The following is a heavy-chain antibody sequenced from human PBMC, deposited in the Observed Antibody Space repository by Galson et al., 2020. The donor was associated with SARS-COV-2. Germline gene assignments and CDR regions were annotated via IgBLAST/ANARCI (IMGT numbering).Heavy chain of an antibody. CDR1: GFTFSSYS. CDR2: ISSSSSYI. D-gene: IGHD6-19*01. V-gene: IGHV3-21*01. CDR3: ARDGSGSGWIPHWYFDL. Sequence: GGSLRLSCAASGFTFSSYSMNWVRQAPGKGLEWVSSISSSSSYIYYADSVKGRFTISRDNAKNSLYLQMNSLRAEDTAVYYCARDGSGSGWIPHWYFDLWGRGTLVTVSS. J-gene: IGHJ2*01.